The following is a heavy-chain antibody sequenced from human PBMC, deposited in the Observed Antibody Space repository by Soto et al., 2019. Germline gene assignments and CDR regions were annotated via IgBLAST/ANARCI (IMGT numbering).Heavy chain of an antibody. V-gene: IGHV4-4*07. CDR2: IYTSGST. CDR1: GGSISSYY. J-gene: IGHJ6*02. CDR3: ARDVYGSSTSGYYYYGMDV. Sequence: SETLSLTCTVSGGSISSYYWSWIRQPAGKGLELIGRIYTSGSTDHNPSLKSRVTMSVDTSKNQFSLKLSSVTAADTAVYYCARDVYGSSTSGYYYYGMDVWGQGTTATVSS. D-gene: IGHD2-2*01.